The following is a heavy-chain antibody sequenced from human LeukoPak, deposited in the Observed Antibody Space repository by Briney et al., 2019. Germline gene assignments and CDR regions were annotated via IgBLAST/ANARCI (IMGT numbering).Heavy chain of an antibody. J-gene: IGHJ6*03. CDR1: GYTFTSYY. CDR2: ISAYNGNT. V-gene: IGHV1-18*04. Sequence: ASVKVSCKASGYTFTSYYIHWVRQAPGQGLEWMGWISAYNGNTNYAQKLQGRVTMTTDTSTSTAYMELRSLRSDDTAVYYCARGIAARPKDHYYYYYMDVWGKGTTVTVSS. D-gene: IGHD6-6*01. CDR3: ARGIAARPKDHYYYYYMDV.